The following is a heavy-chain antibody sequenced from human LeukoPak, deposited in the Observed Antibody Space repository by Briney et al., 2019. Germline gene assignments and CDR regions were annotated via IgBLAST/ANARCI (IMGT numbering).Heavy chain of an antibody. CDR1: GSTFTRYY. J-gene: IGHJ4*02. V-gene: IGHV1-46*01. CDR2: INPSSGST. D-gene: IGHD3-3*01. Sequence: ASVKVSCKASGSTFTRYYIHWVRQAPGQGLDWMGMINPSSGSTRFAQMFQDRVTMTEDTSTDTAYMELSSLRSEDTAVYYCATDRGYDFWSGYYYWGQGTLVTVSS. CDR3: ATDRGYDFWSGYYY.